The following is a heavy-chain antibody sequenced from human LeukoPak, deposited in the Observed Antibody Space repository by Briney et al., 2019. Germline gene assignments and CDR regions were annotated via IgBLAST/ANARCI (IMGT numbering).Heavy chain of an antibody. D-gene: IGHD3-9*01. CDR2: ISAYNGNT. J-gene: IGHJ5*02. CDR3: ARDGALDDILTSFPLNWFDP. Sequence: ASVKVSCKASGYTFTSYGISWVRQAPGQGLEWMGWISAYNGNTNYAQKLQGRVTMTTDTSTSTAYMELRSLRSDDTAVYYCARDGALDDILTSFPLNWFDPWGQGTLVTVSS. CDR1: GYTFTSYG. V-gene: IGHV1-18*01.